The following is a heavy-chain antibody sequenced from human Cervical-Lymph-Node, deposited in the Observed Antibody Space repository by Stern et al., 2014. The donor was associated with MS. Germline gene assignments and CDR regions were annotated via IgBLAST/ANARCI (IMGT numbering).Heavy chain of an antibody. J-gene: IGHJ4*02. V-gene: IGHV3-33*01. CDR3: ARTLRGYSYGSFDY. D-gene: IGHD5-18*01. Sequence: VQLVESGGGVVQPGRSLRLSCAASGFTFSSYGMHCVRQAPGKGLEWGAAIWYDESNNDYADSVKGRFTIARDNSKNTLYLQMNSLRAEDTAVYSCARTLRGYSYGSFDYWGQGTLVTVSS. CDR1: GFTFSSYG. CDR2: IWYDESNN.